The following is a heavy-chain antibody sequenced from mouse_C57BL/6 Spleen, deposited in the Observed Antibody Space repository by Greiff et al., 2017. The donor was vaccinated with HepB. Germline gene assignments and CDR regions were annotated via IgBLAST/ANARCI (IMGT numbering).Heavy chain of an antibody. V-gene: IGHV1-22*01. D-gene: IGHD3-2*02. J-gene: IGHJ3*01. CDR3: ARAAQATFGFAY. CDR2: INPNNGGT. Sequence: DVQLQESGPELVKPGASVKMSCKASGYTFTDYNMHWVKQSHGKSLEWIGYINPNNGGTSYNQKFKGKATLTVNKSSSTAYMELRSLTSEDSAVYYCARAAQATFGFAYWGQGTLVTVSA. CDR1: GYTFTDYN.